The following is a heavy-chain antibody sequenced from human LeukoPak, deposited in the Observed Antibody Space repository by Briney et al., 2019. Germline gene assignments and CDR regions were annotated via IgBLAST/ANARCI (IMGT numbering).Heavy chain of an antibody. Sequence: GGSLRLSCAASGFTFSSYAMSWVRQAPGKGLEWVSGITGSGGNTYYADSVKGRFTISRDNSKNTLYLQMSSLRAEDTAIYYCPKDTSTRWYSSTPLPGDCWGQGTLVTVSS. CDR3: PKDTSTRWYSSTPLPGDC. CDR2: ITGSGGNT. CDR1: GFTFSSYA. J-gene: IGHJ4*02. D-gene: IGHD6-13*01. V-gene: IGHV3-23*01.